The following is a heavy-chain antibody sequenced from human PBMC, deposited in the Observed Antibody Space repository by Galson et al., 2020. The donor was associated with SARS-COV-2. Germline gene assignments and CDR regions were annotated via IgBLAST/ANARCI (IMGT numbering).Heavy chain of an antibody. J-gene: IGHJ4*02. CDR3: ARDRGAMLDS. V-gene: IGHV4-30-4*01. Sequence: ASETLSLTCTVPGGSISSDDYYWSWIRQPPGKGLEWSGYTYYSGSTYYNPSLKSRVTISVDTSKNQFSLKLSSVTAADTAVYYRARDRGAMLDSWGQGTLVTVAS. CDR1: GGSISSDDYY. D-gene: IGHD2-2*03. CDR2: TYYSGST.